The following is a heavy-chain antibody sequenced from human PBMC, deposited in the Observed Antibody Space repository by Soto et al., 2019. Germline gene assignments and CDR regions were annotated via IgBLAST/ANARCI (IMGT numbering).Heavy chain of an antibody. Sequence: QVQLVESGGGVVQPGRSLRLSCAASGFTFSSYGMHWVRQAPGKGLEWVAVISYDGSNKYYADSVKGRFTISRDNSKNTLYLPMNSLRAEDTAVYYCAKDGYSSSWYARGYFDYWGQGTLVTVSS. CDR3: AKDGYSSSWYARGYFDY. J-gene: IGHJ4*02. D-gene: IGHD6-13*01. V-gene: IGHV3-30*18. CDR1: GFTFSSYG. CDR2: ISYDGSNK.